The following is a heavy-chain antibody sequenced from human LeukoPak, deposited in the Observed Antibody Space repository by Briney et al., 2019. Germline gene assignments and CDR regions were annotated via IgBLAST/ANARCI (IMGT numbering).Heavy chain of an antibody. CDR3: AKDSRGGWTGYFDN. J-gene: IGHJ4*02. CDR1: AFSFSGYG. V-gene: IGHV3-33*06. D-gene: IGHD2-15*01. Sequence: GGSLRLSCAASAFSFSGYGIHWVRHAPGKGLEWVAVICHCGSTEFYAAFVRRLFIISRDDSKNLVYLQMDYLRAEDTALYYCAKDSRGGWTGYFDNWGQGTLVTVSS. CDR2: ICHCGSTE.